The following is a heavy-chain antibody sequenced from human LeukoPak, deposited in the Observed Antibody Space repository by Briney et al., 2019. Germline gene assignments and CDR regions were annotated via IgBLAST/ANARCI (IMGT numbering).Heavy chain of an antibody. V-gene: IGHV1-18*01. D-gene: IGHD1-26*01. J-gene: IGHJ5*02. CDR3: ARGGSYFRFDP. CDR1: GYTFTNYI. CDR2: ISAYNGNT. Sequence: GASVKVSCKASGYTFTNYIISWVRQAPGQGLEWMGWISAYNGNTNYAQKLQGRVTMTTDTSTATAYMELRSLRSGDTAVYYCARGGSYFRFDPWGQGTLVTVSS.